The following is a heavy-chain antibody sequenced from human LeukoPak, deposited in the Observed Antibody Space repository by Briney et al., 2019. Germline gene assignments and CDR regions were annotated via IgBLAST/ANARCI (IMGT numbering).Heavy chain of an antibody. Sequence: PGGSLRLSCAASGFTFSSYSMNWVRQAPGKGLEWVSSITSSSSIYYADSVKGRFTISRDNAKNSLYLQMNSLRAEDTAVYYCARVPGYMDILIAYSTTPDYWGQGTLVTVSS. V-gene: IGHV3-21*01. J-gene: IGHJ4*02. CDR1: GFTFSSYS. CDR3: ARVPGYMDILIAYSTTPDY. D-gene: IGHD3-9*01. CDR2: ITSSSSI.